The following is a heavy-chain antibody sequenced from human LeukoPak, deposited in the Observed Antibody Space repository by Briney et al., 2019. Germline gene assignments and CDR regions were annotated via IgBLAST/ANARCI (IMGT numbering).Heavy chain of an antibody. CDR2: INTNTVNP. Sequence: ASVKVSCKASGYTFTSYDINCVRQATGQGLEWMGWINTNTVNPTYPQGFTGPVFFSLDTSVSTAYLQISSLKAEDTAVYYCARARSAWASDAFDIWGQGTMVTVSS. CDR3: ARARSAWASDAFDI. D-gene: IGHD6-19*01. J-gene: IGHJ3*02. CDR1: GYTFTSYD. V-gene: IGHV7-4-1*02.